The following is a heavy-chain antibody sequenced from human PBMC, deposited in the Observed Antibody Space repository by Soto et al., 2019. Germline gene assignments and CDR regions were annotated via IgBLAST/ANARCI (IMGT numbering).Heavy chain of an antibody. Sequence: EVQLVESGGGLVQRGGSLRLSCAASGFTFSSYWMSWVRQAPGKGLEWVANIKKDGTEKYYVDSVKGRFTISRDNAKNSLDLQLNSLRAEDTALYYCAREKTPIFGQVGGSYFDSWGQGAPVTVSS. D-gene: IGHD3-3*01. J-gene: IGHJ4*02. V-gene: IGHV3-7*01. CDR3: AREKTPIFGQVGGSYFDS. CDR2: IKKDGTEK. CDR1: GFTFSSYW.